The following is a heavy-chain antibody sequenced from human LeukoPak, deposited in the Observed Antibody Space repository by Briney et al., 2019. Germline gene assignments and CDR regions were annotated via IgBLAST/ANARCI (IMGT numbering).Heavy chain of an antibody. J-gene: IGHJ6*02. CDR2: ISYDGSNK. CDR1: GFTFSSYA. CDR3: ARSHGRGYCSGGSCYSGYYYGMDV. D-gene: IGHD2-15*01. Sequence: PGRSLRLSCAASGFTFSSYAMHWVRQAPGKGLEWVAVISYDGSNKYYADSVKGRFTISRDNSMNTLYLQMNSLRAEDTAVYYCARSHGRGYCSGGSCYSGYYYGMDVWGQGTTVTVSS. V-gene: IGHV3-30-3*01.